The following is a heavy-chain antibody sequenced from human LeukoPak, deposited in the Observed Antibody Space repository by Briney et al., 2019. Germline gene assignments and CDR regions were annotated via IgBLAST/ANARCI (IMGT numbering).Heavy chain of an antibody. V-gene: IGHV1-46*01. Sequence: ASVKVSCKASGYTFTSYYMHWVRQAPGQGLEWMGIINPSGGSTSYAQKFQGRVTMARDTSTSTVYMELSSLRSEDTAVYYCARDVVKVYYGMDVWGQGTTATVSS. J-gene: IGHJ6*02. D-gene: IGHD2-2*01. CDR2: INPSGGST. CDR3: ARDVVKVYYGMDV. CDR1: GYTFTSYY.